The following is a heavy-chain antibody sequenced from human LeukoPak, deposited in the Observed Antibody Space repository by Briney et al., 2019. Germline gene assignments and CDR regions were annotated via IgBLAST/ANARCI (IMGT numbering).Heavy chain of an antibody. D-gene: IGHD2-2*01. CDR3: ARSSGYCSSTSCYGDNWFDP. Sequence: GASVKVSCKASGYTFTSYGISWVRQAPGQGLEWMGWISAYNGNTNHAQKLQGRVTMTTDTSTSTAYMELRSLRSDDTAVYYCARSSGYCSSTSCYGDNWFDPWGQGTLVTVSS. CDR1: GYTFTSYG. CDR2: ISAYNGNT. J-gene: IGHJ5*02. V-gene: IGHV1-18*01.